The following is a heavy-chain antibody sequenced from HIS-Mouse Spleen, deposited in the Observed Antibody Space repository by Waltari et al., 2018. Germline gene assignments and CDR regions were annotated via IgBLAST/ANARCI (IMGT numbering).Heavy chain of an antibody. V-gene: IGHV3-13*01. D-gene: IGHD4-4*01. J-gene: IGHJ4*02. CDR2: ICTVGAT. CDR1: GFTFSSYD. CDR3: ARGYSNYVPYFDY. Sequence: EVQLVESGGGLVQPGGSLRLSCAASGFTFSSYDMHWVRQATGKGLAWCSAICTVGATSYPGSVKGRFTISRENAKNSLYLQMNSLRAGDTAVYYCARGYSNYVPYFDYWGQGTLVTVSS.